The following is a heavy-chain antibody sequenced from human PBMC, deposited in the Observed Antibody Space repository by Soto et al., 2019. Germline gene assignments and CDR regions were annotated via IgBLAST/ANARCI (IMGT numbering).Heavy chain of an antibody. D-gene: IGHD2-2*01. J-gene: IGHJ5*02. Sequence: EVQLLESGGGLVQPGGSLRLSCAASGFTFSSYAMSWVRQAPGKGLEWVSAISGSGGSTYYADSVKGRFTISRDNSKNTLYLQMNSLRAEDTAVYYCSKGGSIVVVPAAISWGQGTLVTVSS. V-gene: IGHV3-23*01. CDR1: GFTFSSYA. CDR3: SKGGSIVVVPAAIS. CDR2: ISGSGGST.